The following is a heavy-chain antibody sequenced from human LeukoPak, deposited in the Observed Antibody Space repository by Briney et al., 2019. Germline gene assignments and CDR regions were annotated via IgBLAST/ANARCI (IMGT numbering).Heavy chain of an antibody. CDR1: GGSISTYY. V-gene: IGHV4-59*01. Sequence: SETLSLTCTVSGGSISTYYWSRLRQPPGKGLEWIGYIYHSGSTKYNPSLKSRVTISVDTSKNQFSLKLSSVTAADTAVYYCARDGYSGNDGLWGQGTLVTVSS. J-gene: IGHJ4*02. CDR3: ARDGYSGNDGL. D-gene: IGHD5-12*01. CDR2: IYHSGST.